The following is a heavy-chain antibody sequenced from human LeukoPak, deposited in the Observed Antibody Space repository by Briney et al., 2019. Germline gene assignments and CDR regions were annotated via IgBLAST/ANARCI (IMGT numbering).Heavy chain of an antibody. V-gene: IGHV1-69*01. J-gene: IGHJ4*02. CDR3: ARAYCSSTSCYHLDY. D-gene: IGHD2-2*01. CDR2: IIPIFGTA. Sequence: SVKVSCKASGGTFSSYAISWVRQAPGQGLEWMGGIIPIFGTANHAQKFQGRVTITADESTSTAYMELSSLRSEDTAVYYCARAYCSSTSCYHLDYWGQGTLVTVSS. CDR1: GGTFSSYA.